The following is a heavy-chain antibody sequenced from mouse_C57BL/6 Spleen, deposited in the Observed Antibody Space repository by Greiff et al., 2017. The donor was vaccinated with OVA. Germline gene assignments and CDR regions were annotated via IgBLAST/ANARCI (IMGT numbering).Heavy chain of an antibody. Sequence: DVHLVESEGGLVQPGSSMKLSCTASGFTFSDYYMAWVRQVPEKGLEWVANINYDGSSTYYLDSLKSRFIISRDNAKNILYLQMSSLKSEDTATYYCATYDYVFAYWGQGTLVTVSA. V-gene: IGHV5-16*01. J-gene: IGHJ3*01. D-gene: IGHD2-4*01. CDR2: INYDGSST. CDR3: ATYDYVFAY. CDR1: GFTFSDYY.